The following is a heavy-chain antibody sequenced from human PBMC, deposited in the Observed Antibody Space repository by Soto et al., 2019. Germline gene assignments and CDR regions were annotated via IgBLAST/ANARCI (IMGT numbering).Heavy chain of an antibody. CDR2: IIPIFGTA. CDR3: AREVCSSTSCYKGYYYYGMDV. CDR1: GGTFSSCA. V-gene: IGHV1-69*01. Sequence: QVQLVQSGAEVKKPGSSVKVSCKASGGTFSSCAISWVRQAPGQGLEWMGGIIPIFGTANYAQKFQGRVTITADESTSTAYMELSSLRSEDTAVYYCAREVCSSTSCYKGYYYYGMDVWGQGTTVTVSS. J-gene: IGHJ6*02. D-gene: IGHD2-2*02.